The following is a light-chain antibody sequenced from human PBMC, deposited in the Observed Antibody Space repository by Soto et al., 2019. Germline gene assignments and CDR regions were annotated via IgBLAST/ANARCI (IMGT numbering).Light chain of an antibody. CDR3: TSYTTSSTLV. J-gene: IGLJ1*01. Sequence: QSGLTQPASVSGSPGQSITISCTGTSSDVGGYNYVSWYQQYPGKAPKLMIYDVSNRPSGVSNRFSGSKSGNTASLTISGLQAEDEADYYCTSYTTSSTLVFGTGTKVTVL. CDR2: DVS. V-gene: IGLV2-14*01. CDR1: SSDVGGYNY.